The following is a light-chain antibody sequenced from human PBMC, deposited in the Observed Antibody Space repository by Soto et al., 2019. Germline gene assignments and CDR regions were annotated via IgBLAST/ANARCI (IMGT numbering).Light chain of an antibody. Sequence: EIVLTQSPATLTLCPGERATLSCRASQSVTNYLAWYQQKPGQAPRLLIYGASSRATGIPDRFSGSGSGTDFTLTISRLEPEDFAVYYCQQYGSSRFGQGTRLEIK. CDR1: QSVTNY. J-gene: IGKJ5*01. CDR2: GAS. CDR3: QQYGSSR. V-gene: IGKV3-20*01.